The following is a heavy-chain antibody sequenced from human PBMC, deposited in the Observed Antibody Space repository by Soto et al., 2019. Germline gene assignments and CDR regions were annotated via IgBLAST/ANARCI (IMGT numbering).Heavy chain of an antibody. CDR3: TTDWFDKWNYVAH. D-gene: IGHD3-9*01. V-gene: IGHV1-46*01. Sequence: ASVKVSCKASGYTFTSYYMHWVRQAPGQGLEWMGIINPSGGSTSYAQIFQGRITMTRDTSTSTVYMELNSLKTEGTAVYYCTTDWFDKWNYVAHWGQGTLVTVSS. CDR1: GYTFTSYY. CDR2: INPSGGST. J-gene: IGHJ4*02.